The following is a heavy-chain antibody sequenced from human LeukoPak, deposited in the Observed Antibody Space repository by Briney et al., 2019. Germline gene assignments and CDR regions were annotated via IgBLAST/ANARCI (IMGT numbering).Heavy chain of an antibody. D-gene: IGHD6-13*01. CDR3: AVATAGFPGFDP. V-gene: IGHV4-30-4*01. J-gene: IGHJ5*02. CDR2: IYYSGST. Sequence: KPSQTLSLACTVSGGSISSGDYYWSWIRQPPGKGLEWIGYIYYSGSTYYNPSLKSRVTISVDTSKNQFSLKLSSVTAADTAVYYCAVATAGFPGFDPWGQGALVTVSS. CDR1: GGSISSGDYY.